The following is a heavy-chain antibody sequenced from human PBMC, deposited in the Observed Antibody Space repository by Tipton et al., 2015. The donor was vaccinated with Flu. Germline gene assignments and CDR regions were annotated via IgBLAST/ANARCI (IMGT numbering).Heavy chain of an antibody. J-gene: IGHJ4*02. Sequence: SLRLSCSASGFTFDDYAMHWVRQAPGKGLEWVSGISWASGDIRYADSVKGRFTISRDNAKNSLYLQMNSLRDEDTALYHCAKTQGETNGYYEDWGQGTLVTVSS. V-gene: IGHV3-9*01. D-gene: IGHD3-16*01. CDR3: AKTQGETNGYYED. CDR2: ISWASGDI. CDR1: GFTFDDYA.